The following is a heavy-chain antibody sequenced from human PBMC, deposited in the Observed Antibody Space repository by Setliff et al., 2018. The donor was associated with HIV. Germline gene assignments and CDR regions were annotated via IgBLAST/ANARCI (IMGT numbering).Heavy chain of an antibody. V-gene: IGHV1-18*01. CDR2: ISAYNGNR. CDR1: GGTFSSYA. J-gene: IGHJ1*01. CDR3: ASHPPWLDRAEYFQH. D-gene: IGHD6-19*01. Sequence: EASVKVSCKASGGTFSSYAISWVRQAPGQGLEWMGGISAYNGNRNYAKKFQGRVTVTKDSSTSIAYMELRNLRSDDTAVYYCASHPPWLDRAEYFQHWGQGTLVTVSS.